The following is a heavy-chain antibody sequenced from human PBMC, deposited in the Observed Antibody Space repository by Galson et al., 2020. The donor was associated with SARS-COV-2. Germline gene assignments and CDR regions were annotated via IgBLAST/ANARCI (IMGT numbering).Heavy chain of an antibody. Sequence: AGSLRLSCAASGFTFSSHAMHWLRHAPAKGLDWVAQIFYDGSDKYYGDSVKGRFTNSRDSTKNTVYLQMNNLRADDTAVYYCARDGQTSSGWAFDYWGQGTLVTVSS. CDR3: ARDGQTSSGWAFDY. D-gene: IGHD6-19*01. V-gene: IGHV3-33*01. CDR1: GFTFSSHA. J-gene: IGHJ4*02. CDR2: IFYDGSDK.